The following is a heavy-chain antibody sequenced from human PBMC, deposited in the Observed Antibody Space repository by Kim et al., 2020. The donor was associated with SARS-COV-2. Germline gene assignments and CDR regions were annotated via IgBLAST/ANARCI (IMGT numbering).Heavy chain of an antibody. J-gene: IGHJ4*02. CDR3: AKTKIAAQYYFDY. Sequence: GGSLRLSCAASGFTFSSYAMHWVRQAPGKGLEWVAVISYDGSNKYYADSVKGRFTISRDNSKNTLYLQMNSLRAEDTAVYYCAKTKIAAQYYFDYWGQGTLVTVSS. D-gene: IGHD6-6*01. CDR1: GFTFSSYA. V-gene: IGHV3-30-3*01. CDR2: ISYDGSNK.